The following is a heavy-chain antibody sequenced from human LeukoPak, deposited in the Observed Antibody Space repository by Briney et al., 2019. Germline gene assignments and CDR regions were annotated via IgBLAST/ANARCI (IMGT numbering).Heavy chain of an antibody. V-gene: IGHV3-23*01. CDR1: GFTFSSYA. D-gene: IGHD3-22*01. Sequence: GGSLRLSCAASGFTFSSYAMSWVRQAPGKGLEWVSGISGSGDNTYYADSVKGRFTISRDNSRNTLYVQVNSLGTEDTAAYYCAIGSYYDSSGSFYFDYWGQGTLVTVSS. CDR2: ISGSGDNT. CDR3: AIGSYYDSSGSFYFDY. J-gene: IGHJ4*02.